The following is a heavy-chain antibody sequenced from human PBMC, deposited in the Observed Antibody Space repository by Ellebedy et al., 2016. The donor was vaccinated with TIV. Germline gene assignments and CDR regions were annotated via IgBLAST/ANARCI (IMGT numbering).Heavy chain of an antibody. V-gene: IGHV3-23*01. Sequence: PGGSLRLSCAASGFTFSSYAMSWVRQAPGKGLEWVSGFGVSGDTTYYLDSVKGRFTISRDNSKNTLYLEMNSLRAEDTAIYYCARGKSGTYIHHAFDYWGQGTLVTVSS. CDR1: GFTFSSYA. D-gene: IGHD1-14*01. J-gene: IGHJ4*02. CDR3: ARGKSGTYIHHAFDY. CDR2: FGVSGDTT.